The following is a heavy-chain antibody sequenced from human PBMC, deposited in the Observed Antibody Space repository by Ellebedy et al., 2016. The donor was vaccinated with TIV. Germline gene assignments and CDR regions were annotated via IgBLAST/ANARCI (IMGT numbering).Heavy chain of an antibody. CDR1: GFTFSSYV. V-gene: IGHV3-30*09. CDR3: ARDRPATVVAGALEY. CDR2: IPYDGSNK. D-gene: IGHD3-22*01. J-gene: IGHJ4*02. Sequence: GESLKISCAASGFTFSSYVMHWVRQAPGKGLERVASIPYDGSNKYYADAVKGRFAISRDNSENTLYLQVNSLTTEDTAVYYCARDRPATVVAGALEYWGQGTLVTVSS.